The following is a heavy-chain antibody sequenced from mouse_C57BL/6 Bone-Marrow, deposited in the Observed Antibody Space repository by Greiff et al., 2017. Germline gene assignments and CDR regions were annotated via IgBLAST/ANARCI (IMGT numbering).Heavy chain of an antibody. CDR1: GYAFSSSW. Sequence: QVQLQQSGPELVKPGASVKISCKASGYAFSSSWMNWVKQRPGKGLEWIGRIYPGDGDTNYNGRVKGKATLTADKSSSTAYMQLSSLTSEDSAVYFCARLDYYGSSYPYYFDDWGQGTTLTVSS. J-gene: IGHJ2*01. CDR3: ARLDYYGSSYPYYFDD. D-gene: IGHD1-1*01. V-gene: IGHV1-82*01. CDR2: IYPGDGDT.